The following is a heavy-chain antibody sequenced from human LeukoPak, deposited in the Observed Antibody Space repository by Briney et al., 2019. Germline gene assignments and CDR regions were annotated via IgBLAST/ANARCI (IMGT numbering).Heavy chain of an antibody. CDR1: GGSFSGFY. D-gene: IGHD6-19*01. CDR2: IKNSGRT. V-gene: IGHV4-34*01. J-gene: IGHJ4*02. Sequence: SETLSPTLAVFGGSFSGFYWSWVRHPPREGVGVVGGIKNSGRTNYNPALQSRVTISVDTSKNQFSLKLSSVTAADTAVYYCARGRRKAAAGPIKPPNSSGWYFGRSFFDYWGQGTLVTVSS. CDR3: ARGRRKAAAGPIKPPNSSGWYFGRSFFDY.